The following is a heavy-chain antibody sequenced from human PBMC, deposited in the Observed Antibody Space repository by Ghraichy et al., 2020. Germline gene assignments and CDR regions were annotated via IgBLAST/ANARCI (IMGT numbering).Heavy chain of an antibody. V-gene: IGHV3-23*01. J-gene: IGHJ4*02. CDR1: GFTFSSTA. D-gene: IGHD6-19*01. Sequence: GGSLRLSCVASGFTFSSTAVSWVRQAPGRGLQWVSAIGGSGGTTYYADSVKVRFTISRDNSKNTLYLQMNSLRAEDTAVYYCAKNKGSGWMYYFDYWGQGTLVTVSS. CDR2: IGGSGGTT. CDR3: AKNKGSGWMYYFDY.